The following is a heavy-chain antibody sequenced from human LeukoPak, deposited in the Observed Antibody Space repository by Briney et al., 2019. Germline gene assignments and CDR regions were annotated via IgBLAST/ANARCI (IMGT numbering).Heavy chain of an antibody. CDR3: ARIAVAGTVDY. D-gene: IGHD6-19*01. V-gene: IGHV4-61*01. CDR1: GGSVSSGSYY. CDR2: IYYSEST. Sequence: SETLSLTCTVSGGSVSSGSYYWSWIRQPPGKGLEWIGYIYYSESTNYNPSLKSRVTISVDTSKNQFSLKLSSVTAADTAVYYCARIAVAGTVDYWGQGTLVTVSS. J-gene: IGHJ4*02.